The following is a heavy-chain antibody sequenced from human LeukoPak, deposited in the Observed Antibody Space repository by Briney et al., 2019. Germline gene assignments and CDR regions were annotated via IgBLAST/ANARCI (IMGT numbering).Heavy chain of an antibody. D-gene: IGHD2/OR15-2a*01. Sequence: SGGSLRLSCAASGFTFSSYAMHWVRQAPGKGLEWVAVISYDGSNKYYADSVKGRFTISRDNSKNTLYLQMNSLRAEDTAVYYCARGTTSYYYYYYMDVWGKGTTVTVSS. CDR2: ISYDGSNK. CDR1: GFTFSSYA. J-gene: IGHJ6*03. V-gene: IGHV3-30-3*01. CDR3: ARGTTSYYYYYYMDV.